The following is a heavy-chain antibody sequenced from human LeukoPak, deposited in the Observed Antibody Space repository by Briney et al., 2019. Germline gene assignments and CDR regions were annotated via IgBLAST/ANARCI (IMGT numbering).Heavy chain of an antibody. D-gene: IGHD3-9*01. J-gene: IGHJ5*02. Sequence: ASVKVSCKASGYTFTTYAMNWVRQAPGQGLEWMGWISGYNGNTNYAQKFQGRVTMTTDTSTNTAYMELRSLRSGDTAVYYCTREATGYSWFDPWGQGTLVTVSS. V-gene: IGHV1-18*01. CDR3: TREATGYSWFDP. CDR1: GYTFTTYA. CDR2: ISGYNGNT.